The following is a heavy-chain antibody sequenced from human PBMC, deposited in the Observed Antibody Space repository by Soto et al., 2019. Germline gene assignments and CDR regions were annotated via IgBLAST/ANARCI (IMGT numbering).Heavy chain of an antibody. D-gene: IGHD6-13*01. V-gene: IGHV4-59*01. CDR3: ARGLGIAAAGSYGMDV. Sequence: SETLSLTCTVSGGSISSYYWSWIRQPPGKGLEWIGYIYYSGSTNYNPSLKSRVTISVDTSKNQFSLKLSSVTAADTAVYYCARGLGIAAAGSYGMDVWGQGTTVTVSS. J-gene: IGHJ6*02. CDR2: IYYSGST. CDR1: GGSISSYY.